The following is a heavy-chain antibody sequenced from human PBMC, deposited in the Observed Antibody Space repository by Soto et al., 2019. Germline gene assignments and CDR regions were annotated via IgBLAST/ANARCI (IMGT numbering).Heavy chain of an antibody. D-gene: IGHD3-10*01. J-gene: IGHJ6*03. CDR2: ISSSSSYI. Sequence: GGSLRLSCAASGFTFSSYSMNWVRQAPGKGLEWVSSISSSSSYIYYADSVKGRFTISRDNAKNSLYLQMNSLRAEDTAVYYCARGRLWFGEFTPDYYYYMDVWGKGTTVTVSS. CDR3: ARGRLWFGEFTPDYYYYMDV. CDR1: GFTFSSYS. V-gene: IGHV3-21*01.